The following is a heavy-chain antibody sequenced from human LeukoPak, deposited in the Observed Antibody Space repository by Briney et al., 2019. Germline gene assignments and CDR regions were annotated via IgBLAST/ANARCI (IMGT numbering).Heavy chain of an antibody. V-gene: IGHV3-23*01. J-gene: IGHJ4*02. CDR2: ISGGVGST. D-gene: IGHD6-13*01. CDR1: GFTFSTYS. Sequence: GGSLRLSCAASGFTFSTYSMNWVRQAPGKGLEWLSAISGGVGSTYYADSVKGRFTISRDNAKDTLYLQMNSLRAEDTAVYYCATYSSSWCFDYWGQGTLVTVSS. CDR3: ATYSSSWCFDY.